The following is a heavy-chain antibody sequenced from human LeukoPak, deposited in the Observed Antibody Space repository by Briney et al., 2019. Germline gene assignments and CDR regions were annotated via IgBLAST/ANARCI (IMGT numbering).Heavy chain of an antibody. D-gene: IGHD5-18*01. CDR1: GYSIRGGYY. Sequence: PSETRSPTCPVSGYSIRGGYYWGWIRQPPGKGLERIGSIYHSGSTYYNPSLKSRVTISVDTSKNQFSLKLSSVTAADTAVYYCARGYSYGLDYWGQGTLVTVSS. J-gene: IGHJ4*02. CDR2: IYHSGST. CDR3: ARGYSYGLDY. V-gene: IGHV4-38-2*02.